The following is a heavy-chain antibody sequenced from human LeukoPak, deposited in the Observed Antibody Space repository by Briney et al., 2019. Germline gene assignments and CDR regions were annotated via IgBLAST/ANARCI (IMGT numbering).Heavy chain of an antibody. D-gene: IGHD5-24*01. V-gene: IGHV4-34*01. CDR1: GGSFSGYY. CDR3: ATRNYRVGDFDI. J-gene: IGHJ3*02. Sequence: PSETLSLTCAVYGGSFSGYYWSWIRQPPGKGLEWIGEINHSGSTNYNPSLKSRVTISVDTPKNQFSLKLSSVTAADTAVYYCATRNYRVGDFDIWGQGTMVTVSS. CDR2: INHSGST.